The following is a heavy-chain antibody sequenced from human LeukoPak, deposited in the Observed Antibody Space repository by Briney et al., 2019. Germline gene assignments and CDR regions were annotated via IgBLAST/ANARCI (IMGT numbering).Heavy chain of an antibody. CDR3: ARSPFYTGYYYDSSGASCFDL. CDR1: GYTFTGYY. D-gene: IGHD3-22*01. V-gene: IGHV1-2*02. J-gene: IGHJ2*01. Sequence: ASVKVSCKASGYTFTGYYTHWVRQAPGQGLEWMGWINPNSGGTNYAQKFQGRVTMTRDTSISTAYMELSRLRSDDTAVYYCARSPFYTGYYYDSSGASCFDLWGRGTLVTVSS. CDR2: INPNSGGT.